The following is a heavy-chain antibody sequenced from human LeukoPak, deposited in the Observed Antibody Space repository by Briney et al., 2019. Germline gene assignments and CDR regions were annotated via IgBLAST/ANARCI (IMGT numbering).Heavy chain of an antibody. CDR2: IRYDGSDK. J-gene: IGHJ4*02. CDR3: AKAQKRDILTGYYTAFDS. D-gene: IGHD3-9*01. V-gene: IGHV3-30*02. CDR1: GFTFRTYG. Sequence: GGSLRLSCAASGFTFRTYGMHWVRQAPGKGLEWVASIRYDGSDKYYADAVKDRLTIPRDNSKNTLYLQMNSLRAEDTAVYYCAKAQKRDILTGYYTAFDSWGQGTLVTVSS.